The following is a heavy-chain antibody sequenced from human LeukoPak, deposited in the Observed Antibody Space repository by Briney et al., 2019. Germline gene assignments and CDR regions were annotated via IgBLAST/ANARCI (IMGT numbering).Heavy chain of an antibody. Sequence: NPSETLSLTCAVYGGSFSGYYWSWIRQPPGKGLEWIGETNHSGSTNYNPSLKSRVTISVDTSKNQFSLKLSSVTAADTAVYYCARSPAGTEPSGSHDIWGQGTMVTVSS. CDR1: GGSFSGYY. J-gene: IGHJ3*02. D-gene: IGHD6-13*01. CDR3: ARSPAGTEPSGSHDI. V-gene: IGHV4-34*01. CDR2: TNHSGST.